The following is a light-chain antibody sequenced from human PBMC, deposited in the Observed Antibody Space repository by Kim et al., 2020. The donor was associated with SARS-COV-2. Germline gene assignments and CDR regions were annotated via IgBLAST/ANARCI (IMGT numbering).Light chain of an antibody. V-gene: IGKV1-33*01. CDR2: DAS. CDR3: QQYDNLVT. J-gene: IGKJ3*01. Sequence: SASVGDRVTLTCQASQDISNYLNWYQQKPGKDPKLLIYDASNLETGVPSRFSGSGSGTDFTFTISSLQPEDIATYYCQQYDNLVTFGPGTKVDIK. CDR1: QDISNY.